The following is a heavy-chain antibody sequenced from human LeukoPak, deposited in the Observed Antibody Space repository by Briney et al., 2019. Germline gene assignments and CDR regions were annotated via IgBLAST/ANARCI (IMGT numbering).Heavy chain of an antibody. J-gene: IGHJ5*02. CDR3: ARQNIYCSRTSCYEVDWFDP. V-gene: IGHV4-39*01. CDR1: GGSISSSSYY. Sequence: SETLSLTCTVSGGSISSSSYYWGWIRQPPGKGLEWIGSMYYSGSTYYNPSLKSRVTISVDTSKNQFSLKLSSVTAADTAVYYCARQNIYCSRTSCYEVDWFDPWGQGTLVTVSS. CDR2: MYYSGST. D-gene: IGHD2-2*01.